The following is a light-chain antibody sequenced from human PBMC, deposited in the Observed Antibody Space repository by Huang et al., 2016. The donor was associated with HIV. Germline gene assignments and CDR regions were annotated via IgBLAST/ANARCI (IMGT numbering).Light chain of an antibody. CDR2: DAS. V-gene: IGKV3D-20*01. CDR1: QTVRNRF. J-gene: IGKJ2*01. CDR3: QQYGDSSYS. Sequence: EIVLTQSPATLYLSPGARATLSCGATQTVRNRFLAWFQQNPGLAPRLLIYDASVRATGIPVRFMGSGSGTDCTLTIDRLEPEDFAVYYWQQYGDSSYSFGQGTKLQIK.